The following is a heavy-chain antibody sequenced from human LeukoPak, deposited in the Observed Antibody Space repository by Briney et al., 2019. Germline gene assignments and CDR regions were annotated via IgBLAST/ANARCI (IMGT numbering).Heavy chain of an antibody. CDR1: GYAISSGYY. J-gene: IGHJ6*03. CDR2: IYHSGST. Sequence: PSETLSLTCTVSGYAISSGYYWGWIRQPPGKGLEWIGSIYHSGSTYYIPSLKSRVTISVDTSKNQFSLKVSSVTAADTAVYYCARGYDFWSGSGENYYYMDVWGKGITVTVS. D-gene: IGHD3-3*01. V-gene: IGHV4-38-2*02. CDR3: ARGYDFWSGSGENYYYMDV.